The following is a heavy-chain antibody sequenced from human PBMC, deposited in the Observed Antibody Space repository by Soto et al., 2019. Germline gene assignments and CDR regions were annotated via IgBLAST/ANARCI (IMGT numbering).Heavy chain of an antibody. D-gene: IGHD6-19*01. V-gene: IGHV1-69*08. CDR2: IIPILGIA. CDR3: ARDGGGGFIAVDN. CDR1: GGTFSSYT. Sequence: QVQLVQSGAEVKKPGSSVKVSCKASGGTFSSYTISWVRQAPGQGLEWMGRIIPILGIANYAQKFQGRVTITADKSMSTAYMELSSLRSEDTAVYYCARDGGGGFIAVDNWGQGTLVTVSS. J-gene: IGHJ4*02.